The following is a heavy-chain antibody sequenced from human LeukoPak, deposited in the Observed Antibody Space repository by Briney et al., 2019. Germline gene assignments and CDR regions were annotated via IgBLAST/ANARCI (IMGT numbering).Heavy chain of an antibody. CDR1: GFTFSSYG. Sequence: GGSLRLSCAASGFTFSSYGMHWVRQAPGKGLEWVAVIWYDGSNKYYADSVKGRFTISRDNFKNTLYLQMNRLRAEDTAVSYCARDIGRYCGGACYSLGYGGQGTLVTVSA. CDR3: ARDIGRYCGGACYSLGY. D-gene: IGHD2-21*02. V-gene: IGHV3-33*01. J-gene: IGHJ4*02. CDR2: IWYDGSNK.